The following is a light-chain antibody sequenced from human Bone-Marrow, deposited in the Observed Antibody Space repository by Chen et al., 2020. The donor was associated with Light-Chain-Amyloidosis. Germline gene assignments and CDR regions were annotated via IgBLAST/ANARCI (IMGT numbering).Light chain of an antibody. CDR1: DLPTKY. Sequence: SYELTQPPSVSVSPGQTARITCSGDDLPTKYAYWYQQKPGQAPVLVIHRDTERPSGISERFCDSGSGTTATLTLSGVQAADEADHRCHSADSSGTYEVIFGGGTKLTVL. V-gene: IGLV3-25*03. CDR2: RDT. CDR3: HSADSSGTYEVI. J-gene: IGLJ2*01.